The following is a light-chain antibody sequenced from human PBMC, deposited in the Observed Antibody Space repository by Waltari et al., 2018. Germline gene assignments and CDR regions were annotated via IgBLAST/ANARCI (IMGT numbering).Light chain of an antibody. J-gene: IGLJ1*01. CDR1: NIGSKS. CDR2: DDS. V-gene: IGLV3-21*02. Sequence: SYVLTQPPSVSVAPGQPARITSGGNNIGSKSVHWDQQKPGQAPVLVVYDDSDRPSGIPERFSGANSGNTATLTISRVEAGDEADYYCQVWDSSSDHYVFGTGTKVTVL. CDR3: QVWDSSSDHYV.